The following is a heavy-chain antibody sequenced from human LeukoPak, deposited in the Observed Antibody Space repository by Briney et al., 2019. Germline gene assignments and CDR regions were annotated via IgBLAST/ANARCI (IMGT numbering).Heavy chain of an antibody. D-gene: IGHD3-22*01. Sequence: ASVKVSCKTSGYTFASDGISWLRQAPGQGLEWMGWISPYNGNTNYEQKLQGRVTMTTDTSTTTAYMELRSLRSDDTAIYYCARTHYYVSSGCSAFDYWGQGTLVTVSS. CDR3: ARTHYYVSSGCSAFDY. J-gene: IGHJ4*02. V-gene: IGHV1-18*01. CDR1: GYTFASDG. CDR2: ISPYNGNT.